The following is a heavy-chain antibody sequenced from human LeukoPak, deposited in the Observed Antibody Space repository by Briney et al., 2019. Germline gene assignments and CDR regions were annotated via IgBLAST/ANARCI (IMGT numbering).Heavy chain of an antibody. V-gene: IGHV3-30*18. CDR1: GFTFSSYA. Sequence: GGSLRLSCAASGFTFSSYAMSWVRQAPGKGLEWVAVISYDGSNKYYADSVKGRFTISRDNSKNTLYLQMNSLRAEDTAVYYCAKGREWFGESTDPIDYWGQGTLVTVSS. D-gene: IGHD3-10*01. CDR2: ISYDGSNK. CDR3: AKGREWFGESTDPIDY. J-gene: IGHJ4*02.